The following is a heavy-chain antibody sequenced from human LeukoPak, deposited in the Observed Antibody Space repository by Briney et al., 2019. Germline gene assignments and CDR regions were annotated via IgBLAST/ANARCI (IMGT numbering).Heavy chain of an antibody. Sequence: PGGSLRLSCAASGFTFSSYGMHWVRQAPGKGLEWVADIWYDGSNKYYADSVKGRFTISRDNSKNMLYLQMNSLRAEDTAVYYCAKDSQGIWFDPWGQGTLVTVSS. J-gene: IGHJ5*02. CDR2: IWYDGSNK. CDR1: GFTFSSYG. D-gene: IGHD3-10*01. CDR3: AKDSQGIWFDP. V-gene: IGHV3-33*06.